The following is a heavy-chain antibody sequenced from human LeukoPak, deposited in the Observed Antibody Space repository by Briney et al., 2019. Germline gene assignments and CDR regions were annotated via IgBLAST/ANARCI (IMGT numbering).Heavy chain of an antibody. D-gene: IGHD3-22*01. CDR2: ISGRGDTT. J-gene: IGHJ4*02. CDR1: GFTFTSYA. Sequence: GGSLRLSCAASGFTFTSYAMFWVRQAPGKGLEWVSVISGRGDTTYYADSVKGRFTISRDISKNTLFLQMNGLRAEDTAVYYCAKGMWDTMSDFEYWGQGTLVTVSS. CDR3: AKGMWDTMSDFEY. V-gene: IGHV3-23*01.